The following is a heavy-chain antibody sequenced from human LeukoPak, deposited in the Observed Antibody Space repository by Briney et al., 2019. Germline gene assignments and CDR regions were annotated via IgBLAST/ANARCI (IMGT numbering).Heavy chain of an antibody. CDR3: ARASNYDSSGYYFNWYLDL. CDR1: SGSFSNYY. CDR2: IYYSGTT. J-gene: IGHJ2*01. V-gene: IGHV4-59*01. Sequence: SETLSLTCSVSSGSFSNYYWNWVRQSPGKGLEWIGYIYYSGTTKYNPSLQSRVTFSIDTSQSRFSLKMNSVTAADTAVYYCARASNYDSSGYYFNWYLDLWGRGTLVTVSS. D-gene: IGHD3-22*01.